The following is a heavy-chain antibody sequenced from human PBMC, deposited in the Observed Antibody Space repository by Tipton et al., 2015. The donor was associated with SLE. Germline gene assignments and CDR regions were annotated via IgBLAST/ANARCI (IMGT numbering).Heavy chain of an antibody. D-gene: IGHD2-21*01. CDR2: IIPIFGTA. CDR1: GGTFSSYA. Sequence: QSGAEVKKPGSSVKVSCKASGGTFSSYAISWVRQPPGQGLEWMGGIIPIFGTANYAQKFQGIVTITADESTSTAYMELNSLRAEDTAVYYCARYQLDVVVIANYWGQGTLVTVSS. J-gene: IGHJ4*02. CDR3: ARYQLDVVVIANY. V-gene: IGHV1-69*01.